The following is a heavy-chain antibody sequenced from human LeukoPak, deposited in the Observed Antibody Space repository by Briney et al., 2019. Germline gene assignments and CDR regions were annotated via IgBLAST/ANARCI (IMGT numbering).Heavy chain of an antibody. V-gene: IGHV4-61*02. D-gene: IGHD2-2*01. Sequence: PSETLSLTCTVSGGSISSGSYYWSWIRQPAGKGLEWIGRIYTSGSANYNPSLKSRVTMSVDTSKNQFSLRLSSVTAADTAVYYCARVSQVHQSTYCSSTSCYDARPHYYYYYMDVWGKGTTVTVSS. J-gene: IGHJ6*03. CDR3: ARVSQVHQSTYCSSTSCYDARPHYYYYYMDV. CDR1: GGSISSGSYY. CDR2: IYTSGSA.